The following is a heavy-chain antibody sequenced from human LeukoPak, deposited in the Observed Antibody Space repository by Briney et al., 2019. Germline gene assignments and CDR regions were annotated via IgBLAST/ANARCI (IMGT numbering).Heavy chain of an antibody. J-gene: IGHJ6*03. Sequence: GGSLRLSCAASGFAVIDHFIHWVRQAPGEGLQWVSTMNGAAVTYYAASVKGRFTISGDRIKNTFSLQMNNLRADDTAVYFCARRGVQGYMDVWGKGTTVTVSS. CDR1: GFAVIDHF. V-gene: IGHV3-69-1*01. CDR3: ARRGVQGYMDV. CDR2: MNGAAVT. D-gene: IGHD1-26*01.